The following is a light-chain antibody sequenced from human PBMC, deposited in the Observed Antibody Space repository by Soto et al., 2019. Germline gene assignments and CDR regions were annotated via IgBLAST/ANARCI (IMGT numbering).Light chain of an antibody. J-gene: IGLJ7*01. Sequence: QSVLTQPPSASRTPGQRVTIPCSGSSSNIGGNYGFWYQHLPGPAPKLLIYRNNQRPSRVPDRFSGSKSGTSASLAISWLRSEDEADYSWATWYESLRGKVVCRGGTPLTVL. CDR1: SSNIGGNY. V-gene: IGLV1-47*01. CDR3: ATWYESLRGKVV. CDR2: RNN.